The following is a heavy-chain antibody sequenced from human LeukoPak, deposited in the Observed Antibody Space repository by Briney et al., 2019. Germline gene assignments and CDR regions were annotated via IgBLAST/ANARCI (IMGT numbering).Heavy chain of an antibody. J-gene: IGHJ6*02. CDR1: GFTFSSYA. V-gene: IGHV3-30-3*01. D-gene: IGHD3-9*01. Sequence: PGGSLRLSCAASGFTFSSYAMHWVRQAPGKGLEWVAVISYDGSNKYYADSVKGRFTISRDNSKNTLYLQMNSLRAEDTAVYYCARDKHYDILTGYWEDYGMDVWGQGTTVTVSS. CDR2: ISYDGSNK. CDR3: ARDKHYDILTGYWEDYGMDV.